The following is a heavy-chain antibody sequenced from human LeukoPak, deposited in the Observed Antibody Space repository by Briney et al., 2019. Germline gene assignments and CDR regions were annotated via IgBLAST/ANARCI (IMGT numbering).Heavy chain of an antibody. CDR2: ISAYNGNT. Sequence: ASVKVSCKASGHTFTSYGISWVRQAPGQGLEWMGWISAYNGNTTYAQKLQGRVTMTTDTSTSTAYMELRSLRSDDTAVYYCARDLPDYDILTGYLDYWGQGTLATVSS. CDR1: GHTFTSYG. CDR3: ARDLPDYDILTGYLDY. D-gene: IGHD3-9*01. V-gene: IGHV1-18*04. J-gene: IGHJ4*02.